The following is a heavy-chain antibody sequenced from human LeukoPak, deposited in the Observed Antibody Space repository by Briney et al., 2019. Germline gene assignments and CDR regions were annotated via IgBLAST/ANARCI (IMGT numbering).Heavy chain of an antibody. CDR3: ARGDYDLSGSYHYGMDV. CDR2: MSSDGNKK. J-gene: IGHJ6*02. D-gene: IGHD3-10*01. V-gene: IGHV3-30-3*01. Sequence: GGSLRLSCAASGFTVSSNYMSWVRQAPGKGLEWVAVMSSDGNKKFYAEYVKGRFTISRDNSENMLYLEMNSLRGEDTAVYYCARGDYDLSGSYHYGMDVWGQGTTVTVSS. CDR1: GFTVSSNY.